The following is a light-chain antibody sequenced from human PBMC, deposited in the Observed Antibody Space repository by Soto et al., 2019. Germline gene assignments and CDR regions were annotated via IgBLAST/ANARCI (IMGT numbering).Light chain of an antibody. V-gene: IGKV3-20*01. J-gene: IGKJ1*01. Sequence: EIVLTQSPGTLSLSPGERATLSCRASQSVSSSYLAWYQQKPGQAPRLLIYGASSRATGIPDRFSGSGSGTDFTLTISRLEPEDFAVYYCQQYGSSLRTFGQGTKWIS. CDR2: GAS. CDR3: QQYGSSLRT. CDR1: QSVSSSY.